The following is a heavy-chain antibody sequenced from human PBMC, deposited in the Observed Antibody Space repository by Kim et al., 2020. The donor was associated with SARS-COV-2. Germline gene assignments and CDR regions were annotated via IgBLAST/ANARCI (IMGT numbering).Heavy chain of an antibody. J-gene: IGHJ6*02. D-gene: IGHD3-16*01. CDR3: VQSLGV. V-gene: IGHV3-30-3*01. Sequence: GGSLRLSCSASGFTFSNYAMHWVRQAPGKGLEWVALVSYDGINKSYAEFVKGRFSISRDNSKKALFLQINSLRPEDTAVYHCVQSLGVWGQGTTVTVSS. CDR1: GFTFSNYA. CDR2: VSYDGINK.